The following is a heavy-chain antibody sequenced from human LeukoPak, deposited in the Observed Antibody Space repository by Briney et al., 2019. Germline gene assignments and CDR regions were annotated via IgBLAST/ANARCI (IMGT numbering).Heavy chain of an antibody. D-gene: IGHD6-19*01. CDR1: GGSISSYY. V-gene: IGHV4-4*07. CDR2: IYTSGST. Sequence: SETLSLTCTVSGGSISSYYWSWIRQPAGKGLEWIGRIYTSGSTNYNPSLKSRVTMSVDTSKNQFSLKLSSVTAADTAVYYCARDRHSSGWYGGAYNWFDPWGQGTLVTVSS. J-gene: IGHJ5*02. CDR3: ARDRHSSGWYGGAYNWFDP.